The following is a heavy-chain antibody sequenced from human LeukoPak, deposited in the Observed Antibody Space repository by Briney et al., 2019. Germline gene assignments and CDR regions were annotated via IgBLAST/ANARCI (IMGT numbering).Heavy chain of an antibody. CDR1: GFTFSSHS. CDR3: ARVVAAYLDY. CDR2: ISSSSSTI. D-gene: IGHD5-12*01. Sequence: GGSLRLSCAASGFTFSSHSMNWVRQAPGKGLEWVSYISSSSSTIYYADSVKGRFTISRDNAKNSLYLQMNSLRAEDTAVYYCARVVAAYLDYWGQGTLVTVSS. V-gene: IGHV3-48*01. J-gene: IGHJ4*02.